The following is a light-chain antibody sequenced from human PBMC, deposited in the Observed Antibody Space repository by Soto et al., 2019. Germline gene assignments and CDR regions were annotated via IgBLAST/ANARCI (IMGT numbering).Light chain of an antibody. CDR2: GAS. CDR3: QQYGTPRSVT. CDR1: QSVDNNY. V-gene: IGKV3-20*01. J-gene: IGKJ5*01. Sequence: EIVLTQSPGTLSLSPGEGATLSCRASQSVDNNYLAWYQQKPGQTPRLIIYGASGRADGIPHRFSGSGFGTDFTLTISKVEPEDFAVYYCQQYGTPRSVTFGQGTRLEIK.